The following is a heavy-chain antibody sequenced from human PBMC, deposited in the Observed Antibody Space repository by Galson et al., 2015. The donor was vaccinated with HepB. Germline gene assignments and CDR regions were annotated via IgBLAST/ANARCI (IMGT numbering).Heavy chain of an antibody. V-gene: IGHV1-46*01. J-gene: IGHJ5*02. CDR3: ARDLPHYYGSGSWNWFDP. D-gene: IGHD3-10*01. CDR1: GYTFTSYH. CDR2: INPSGGST. Sequence: SVKVSCKASGYTFTSYHMHWVRQAPGQGLEWMGIINPSGGSTSYAQKFQGRVTMTRDTSTSTVYMELSSLRSEDTAVYYCARDLPHYYGSGSWNWFDPWGQGTLVTVSS.